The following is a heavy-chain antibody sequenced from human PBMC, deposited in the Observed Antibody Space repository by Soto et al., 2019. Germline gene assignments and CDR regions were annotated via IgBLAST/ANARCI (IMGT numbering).Heavy chain of an antibody. J-gene: IGHJ3*02. CDR1: GFTFSSNY. Sequence: GGSLRLSCAASGFTFSSNYMSWVRQAPGKGLEWVSFIYSVGSTYYAASGKGGITISRHNSKNTLYLQRNSLRAADTAVYYCASLSIAERYAFDIWGQGTMVTVS. D-gene: IGHD6-6*01. CDR2: IYSVGST. V-gene: IGHV3-53*04. CDR3: ASLSIAERYAFDI.